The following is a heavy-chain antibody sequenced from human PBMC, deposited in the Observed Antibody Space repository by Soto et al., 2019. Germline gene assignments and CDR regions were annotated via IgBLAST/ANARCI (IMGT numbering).Heavy chain of an antibody. CDR2: INHSGST. Sequence: QVQLQQWGAGVLKPSETLSLTCAAYGGSFSAYYWSWIRQPPGKGLEWIGEINHSGSTNYNPSLKSRVTISVDTSKNQFSLQLTSVTSSDTAVYYCARVRWDQPWVFDYWGQGTLVTVSS. CDR3: ARVRWDQPWVFDY. CDR1: GGSFSAYY. J-gene: IGHJ4*02. D-gene: IGHD1-26*01. V-gene: IGHV4-34*01.